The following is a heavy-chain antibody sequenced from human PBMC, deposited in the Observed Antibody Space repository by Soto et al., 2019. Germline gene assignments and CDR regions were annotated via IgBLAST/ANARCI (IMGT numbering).Heavy chain of an antibody. CDR1: GGTFSSYA. V-gene: IGHV1-69*06. CDR2: IIPILGTA. Sequence: QVQLVQSGAEVKKPGSSVKVSCKASGGTFSSYAISWVRQAPGQGLEWMGGIIPILGTANYAQKFQGRVTITADKSTSTAYMELSSLRSEDTAVYYCARGYYYDSSGLFPSAFDIWGQGPMVTVSS. D-gene: IGHD3-22*01. CDR3: ARGYYYDSSGLFPSAFDI. J-gene: IGHJ3*02.